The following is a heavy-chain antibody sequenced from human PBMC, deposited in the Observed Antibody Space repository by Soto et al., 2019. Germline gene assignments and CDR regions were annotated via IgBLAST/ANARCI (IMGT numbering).Heavy chain of an antibody. CDR1: GYTFTDYD. J-gene: IGHJ4*02. D-gene: IGHD5-18*01. CDR3: ARGKLDTLTEF. Sequence: ASVKVSCKASGYTFTDYDINWVRQAPGQGLEWMGWMNPNTGNTRYAQHLQGRLIMTRDTSISTAFMELSSLRSEDTALYYCARGKLDTLTEFWGEGTPVTVS. CDR2: MNPNTGNT. V-gene: IGHV1-8*01.